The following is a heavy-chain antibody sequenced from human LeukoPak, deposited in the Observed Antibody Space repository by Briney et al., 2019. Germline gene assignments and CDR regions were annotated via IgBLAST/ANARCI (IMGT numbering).Heavy chain of an antibody. CDR3: ARAGGIVDY. Sequence: SETLSLTCAVYGGSSSGYYWSWIRQPPGKGLEWIGEINHSGSTNYNPSLKSRVTISVDTSKNQFSLKLSSVTAADTAVYYCARAGGIVDYWGQGTLVTVSS. V-gene: IGHV4-34*01. CDR1: GGSSSGYY. J-gene: IGHJ4*02. CDR2: INHSGST. D-gene: IGHD3-16*02.